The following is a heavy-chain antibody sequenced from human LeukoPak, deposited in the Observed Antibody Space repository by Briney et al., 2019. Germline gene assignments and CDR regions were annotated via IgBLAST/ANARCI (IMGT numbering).Heavy chain of an antibody. CDR1: GFSFSNYD. Sequence: PGGSLRLSCAASGFSFSNYDMHWVRQAPGRGLEWVAVISYDGSNKYYADSVKGRSTISRDNSKNMLDLLMNSLRAEDTAVYFCAKSGYDSSGYYYVSDDWGQGTLVTVSS. CDR3: AKSGYDSSGYYYVSDD. D-gene: IGHD3-22*01. J-gene: IGHJ4*02. CDR2: ISYDGSNK. V-gene: IGHV3-30*18.